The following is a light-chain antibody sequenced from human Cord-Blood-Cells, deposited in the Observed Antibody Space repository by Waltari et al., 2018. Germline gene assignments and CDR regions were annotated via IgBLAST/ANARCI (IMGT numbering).Light chain of an antibody. CDR2: DAS. V-gene: IGKV3-11*01. CDR1: QSVSSY. J-gene: IGKJ1*01. CDR3: QQRSNWPPT. Sequence: EIVLPQPPPTLPWSPGERATLSCRASQSVSSYLAWYQQKPGQAPRLLIYDASNRATGIPARFSGSGSGTDFTLTISSLEPEDFAVYYCQQRSNWPPTFGQGTKVEIK.